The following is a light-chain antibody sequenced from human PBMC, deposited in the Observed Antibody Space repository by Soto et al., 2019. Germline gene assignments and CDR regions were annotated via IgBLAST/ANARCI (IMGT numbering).Light chain of an antibody. CDR3: QQYNYWPPWT. CDR1: QSVGRN. J-gene: IGKJ1*01. Sequence: EIVMTQSPATLSVSPGERATLSCRASQSVGRNLAWYQQKPGQAPRLLISGASTRATDIPARFSGSGSGTEFTLTISSLQSEDFAVYYCQQYNYWPPWTFGQGTKVEIK. V-gene: IGKV3-15*01. CDR2: GAS.